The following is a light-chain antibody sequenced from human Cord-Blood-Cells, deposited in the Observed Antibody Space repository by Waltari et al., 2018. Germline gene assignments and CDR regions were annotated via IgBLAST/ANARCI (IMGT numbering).Light chain of an antibody. CDR1: QSVSSN. CDR2: GAS. CDR3: QQYNNWPLT. Sequence: EIVMTQSPDTLSVSLGERDTLSCRASQSVSSNLAWYQQKPGQAPRLLIYGASTRATGIPAMFSGSGSGTEFTLTISSLQSEDFAVYYCQQYNNWPLTFGGGTKVEIK. V-gene: IGKV3-15*01. J-gene: IGKJ4*01.